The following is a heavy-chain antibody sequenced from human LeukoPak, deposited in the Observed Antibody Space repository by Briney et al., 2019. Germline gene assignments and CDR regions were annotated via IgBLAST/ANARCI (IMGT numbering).Heavy chain of an antibody. Sequence: SVKVSCKASGGTFSSYAISWVRQAPGQGLEWMGGIIPIFGTANYAQKFQGRVTITADESTSTAYMELSSLRSEDTAVYYCARDGEPLTTVPMDVWGKGTTVTVSS. V-gene: IGHV1-69*13. CDR1: GGTFSSYA. CDR3: ARDGEPLTTVPMDV. D-gene: IGHD1-1*01. CDR2: IIPIFGTA. J-gene: IGHJ6*03.